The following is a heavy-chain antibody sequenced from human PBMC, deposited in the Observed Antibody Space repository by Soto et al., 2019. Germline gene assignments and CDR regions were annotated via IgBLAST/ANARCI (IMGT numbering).Heavy chain of an antibody. J-gene: IGHJ5*02. D-gene: IGHD3-10*01. CDR1: GFTFSSYA. CDR3: ARDRTGEDPGGWFDP. Sequence: QVQLVESGGGVVQPGRSLRLSCAASGFTFSSYAMHWVRLAPGKGLEWVAVISYDETIKYYADSVKGRFTISRDNSENTLHLQMDSLRGEDTAVYYCARDRTGEDPGGWFDPWGQGTLVNVSS. V-gene: IGHV3-30-3*01. CDR2: ISYDETIK.